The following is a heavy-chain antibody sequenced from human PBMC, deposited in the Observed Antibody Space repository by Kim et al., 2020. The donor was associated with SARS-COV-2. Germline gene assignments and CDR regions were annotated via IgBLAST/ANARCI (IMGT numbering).Heavy chain of an antibody. D-gene: IGHD3-9*01. V-gene: IGHV3-23*01. CDR2: ISGSGGST. Sequence: GGSLRLSCAASGFTFSSYAMSWVRQAPGKGLEWVSAISGSGGSTYYADSVKGRFTISRDNSKNTLYLQMNSLRAEDTAVYYCAKGSHITIFWEGYFDYWGQGTLVTVSP. J-gene: IGHJ4*02. CDR3: AKGSHITIFWEGYFDY. CDR1: GFTFSSYA.